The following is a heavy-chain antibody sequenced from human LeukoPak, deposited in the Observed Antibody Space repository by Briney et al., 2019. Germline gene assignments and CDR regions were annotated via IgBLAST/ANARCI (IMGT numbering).Heavy chain of an antibody. CDR2: IDGRSTAI. D-gene: IGHD3-16*02. J-gene: IGHJ4*02. V-gene: IGHV3-11*01. Sequence: GGSLRLSCTASEFAFGNFYMSWIRQAPGKGLEWVAYIDGRSTAILYADSVRGRFTISRDNSKNSLYLEMNSLTAEDTAVYHCARDYRPYYFDYWGQGALVTVSS. CDR3: ARDYRPYYFDY. CDR1: EFAFGNFY.